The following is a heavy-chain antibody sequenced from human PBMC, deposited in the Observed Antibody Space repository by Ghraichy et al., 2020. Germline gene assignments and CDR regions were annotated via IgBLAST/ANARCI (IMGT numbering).Heavy chain of an antibody. D-gene: IGHD3-16*01. V-gene: IGHV3-7*01. CDR2: IKQDGSEK. CDR3: ARGLGAGNTNDY. CDR1: GFTFSSYW. J-gene: IGHJ4*02. Sequence: GESLNISCAASGFTFSSYWMSWVRQAPGKGLEWVANIKQDGSEKYYVDSVKGRFTISRDTAKNSLDLQMNSLTAEDTAVYFCARGLGAGNTNDYWGQGTLVTVSS.